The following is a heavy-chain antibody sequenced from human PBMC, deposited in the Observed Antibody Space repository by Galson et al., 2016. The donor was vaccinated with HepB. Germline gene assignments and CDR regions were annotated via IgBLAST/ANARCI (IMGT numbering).Heavy chain of an antibody. Sequence: SLRLSCASSGFTFDDFAMSWIRQAPGKGLEWVSFLGGKTYGKREEYAASVKGRFTISRDDFKGVTYLQMNSPNPDDTGLYYCVGDHGGFDALDYWGQGTLVTVSS. D-gene: IGHD3-16*01. CDR3: VGDHGGFDALDY. J-gene: IGHJ4*02. V-gene: IGHV3-49*03. CDR1: GFTFDDFA. CDR2: LGGKTYGKRE.